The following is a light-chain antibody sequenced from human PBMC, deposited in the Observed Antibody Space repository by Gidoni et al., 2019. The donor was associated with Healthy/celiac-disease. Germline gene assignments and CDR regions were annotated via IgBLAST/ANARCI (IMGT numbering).Light chain of an antibody. CDR2: AAS. CDR1: HSISSY. V-gene: IGKV1-39*01. J-gene: IGKJ1*01. Sequence: DIQMTQSPSSMSASVGDRVTITCRASHSISSYLNWYQQKPGKAAKLLMYAASSLQSGVPSRLSGSGSGTDFTLTSSSLQHEDCATYYCQQSYSTPTWTFGQGTKVEIK. CDR3: QQSYSTPTWT.